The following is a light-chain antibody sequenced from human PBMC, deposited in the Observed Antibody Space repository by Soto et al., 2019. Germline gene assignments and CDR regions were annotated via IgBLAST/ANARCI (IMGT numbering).Light chain of an antibody. Sequence: IGLKQSPATVSLSPGERAALSCRASQSVSSYLAWYQQKPGQAPRLLIYDASNRATGIPARFSGSGSGTDFTLTISSLEPEDFAVYYCQQYGSSPLTFGGGTKVDIK. J-gene: IGKJ4*01. CDR2: DAS. V-gene: IGKV3-11*01. CDR3: QQYGSSPLT. CDR1: QSVSSY.